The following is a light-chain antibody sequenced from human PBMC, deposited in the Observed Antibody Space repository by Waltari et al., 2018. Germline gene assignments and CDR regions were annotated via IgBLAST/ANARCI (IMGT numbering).Light chain of an antibody. Sequence: DIVMTQSPDSLTVSLGERATVNCKSSQSVLSSSNNKNFLAWYQQKPGQPPKLLIYWASTRGSGVPDRFSGSGSGTDFTLTISRLQAEDVAVYYCQQYYITPPTFGQGTKVEIK. CDR3: QQYYITPPT. V-gene: IGKV4-1*01. J-gene: IGKJ1*01. CDR2: WAS. CDR1: QSVLSSSNNKNF.